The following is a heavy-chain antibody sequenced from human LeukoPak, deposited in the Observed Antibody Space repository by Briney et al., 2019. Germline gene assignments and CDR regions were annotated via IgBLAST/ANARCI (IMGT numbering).Heavy chain of an antibody. J-gene: IGHJ3*01. CDR3: VRDQYCASSSCPGAFDL. D-gene: IGHD2-2*01. Sequence: GGSLRLSCAASGFNFYYDWMSWVRQAPGKGLEWVGRIKSKTDGGTTEYAAPVEGRFTISRDDSRNTPYLQMSSLKTEDTAVYYCVRDQYCASSSCPGAFDLWGQGTVVTVSS. V-gene: IGHV3-15*01. CDR1: GFNFYYDW. CDR2: IKSKTDGGTT.